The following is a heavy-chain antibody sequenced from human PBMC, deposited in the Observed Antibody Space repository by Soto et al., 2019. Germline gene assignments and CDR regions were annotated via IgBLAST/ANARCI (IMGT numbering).Heavy chain of an antibody. CDR2: IKSKTDGGTT. CDR3: TTDRYYYGSESDY. J-gene: IGHJ4*02. V-gene: IGHV3-15*07. D-gene: IGHD3-10*01. Sequence: EVQLVESGGGLVKPGGSLRLSCAASGFTFSNAWMNWVRQAPGKGLEWVGRIKSKTDGGTTDYAAPVKGRFTISGDDSKNTLYLQMNSLKTEDTAVYYCTTDRYYYGSESDYWGQGTLVTVSS. CDR1: GFTFSNAW.